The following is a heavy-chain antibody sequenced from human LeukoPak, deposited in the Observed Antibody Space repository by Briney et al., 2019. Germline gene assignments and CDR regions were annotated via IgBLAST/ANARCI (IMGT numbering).Heavy chain of an antibody. J-gene: IGHJ5*02. D-gene: IGHD3-16*01. Sequence: SETLSLTCTVSGGSISSSSYYWGWIRQPPGKGLEWIGSIYYSGSTYYNPSLKSRVTISVDTSKNQFSLKLSSVTAADTAGYYCAREGGGTPRTDWFDPWGQGTLVTVSS. CDR2: IYYSGST. CDR3: AREGGGTPRTDWFDP. CDR1: GGSISSSSYY. V-gene: IGHV4-39*07.